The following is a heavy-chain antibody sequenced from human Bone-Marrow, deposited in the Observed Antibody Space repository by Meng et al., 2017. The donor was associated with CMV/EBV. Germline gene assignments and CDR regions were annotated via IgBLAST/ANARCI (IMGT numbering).Heavy chain of an antibody. CDR3: AKVRSGSYPRLFDY. J-gene: IGHJ4*02. CDR2: ISYDGSNE. CDR1: GFIFSIFG. V-gene: IGHV3-30*18. Sequence: SGFIFSIFGMHWLRQAPGKGLEWVAVISYDGSNEYYADSVKGRFTISRDNSKNTLYLQMNSLRVEDTAVYYCAKVRSGSYPRLFDYWGQGTLVTVSS. D-gene: IGHD3-10*01.